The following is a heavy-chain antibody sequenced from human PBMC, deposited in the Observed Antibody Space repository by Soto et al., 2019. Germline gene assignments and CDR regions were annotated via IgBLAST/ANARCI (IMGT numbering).Heavy chain of an antibody. CDR1: GFTFSSYG. V-gene: IGHV3-30*18. D-gene: IGHD3-10*01. CDR2: ISYDGSNK. CDR3: AKETIMVRGVIIGYYGMDV. J-gene: IGHJ6*02. Sequence: GGSLRLSCAASGFTFSSYGMHWVRQAPGKGLEWVAVISYDGSNKYYADSVKGRFTISRDNSKNTLYLQMNSLRAEDTAVYYCAKETIMVRGVIIGYYGMDVWRQGTTVTVSS.